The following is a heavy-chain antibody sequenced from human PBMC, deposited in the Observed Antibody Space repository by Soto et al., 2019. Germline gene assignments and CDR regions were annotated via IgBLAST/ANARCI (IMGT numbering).Heavy chain of an antibody. CDR3: ALTAVTMIVVVKGSGLNWFDP. CDR1: GGTFSSYA. Sequence: SVKVSCKASGGTFSSYAISWVRQAPGQGLEWMGGIIPIFGTANYAQKFQGRVTITADESTSTAYVELSSLRSEDTAVYYCALTAVTMIVVVKGSGLNWFDPWGQGTLVTVSS. CDR2: IIPIFGTA. D-gene: IGHD3-22*01. V-gene: IGHV1-69*13. J-gene: IGHJ5*02.